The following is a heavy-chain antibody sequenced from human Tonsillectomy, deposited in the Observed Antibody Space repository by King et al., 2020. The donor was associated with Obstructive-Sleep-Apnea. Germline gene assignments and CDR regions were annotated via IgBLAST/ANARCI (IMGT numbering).Heavy chain of an antibody. J-gene: IGHJ4*02. CDR3: AREGYYDSSGYSARFDY. Sequence: QVQLVQSGAEVKKPGSSVKVSCKASGGTFSSYAISWVRQAPGQGLEWMGGIIPILGIANYAQKFQGRVTITADKSTSTAYMELSSLRSEDTAVYYCAREGYYDSSGYSARFDYWGQGTLVTVSS. V-gene: IGHV1-69*10. CDR1: GGTFSSYA. CDR2: IIPILGIA. D-gene: IGHD3-22*01.